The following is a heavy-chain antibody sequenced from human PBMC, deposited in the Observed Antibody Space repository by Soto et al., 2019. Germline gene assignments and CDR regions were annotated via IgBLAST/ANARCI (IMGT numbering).Heavy chain of an antibody. D-gene: IGHD2-2*02. J-gene: IGHJ6*02. V-gene: IGHV1-2*02. CDR3: AKDQGGYMVSGMDV. CDR1: GYTFTDYY. CDR2: INPKSGAT. Sequence: GSVKVSCKASGYTFTDYYIYWLRQAPGHGLEWMGWINPKSGATNYAHNFEGRVTMTRDTSIRAAYMELSRLSSDDTAVYYCAKDQGGYMVSGMDVWGQGTTVTVSS.